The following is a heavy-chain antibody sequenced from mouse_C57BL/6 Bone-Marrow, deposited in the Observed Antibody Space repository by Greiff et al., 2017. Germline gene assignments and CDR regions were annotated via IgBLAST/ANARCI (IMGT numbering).Heavy chain of an antibody. Sequence: VQLQQPGAELVKPGASVKMSCKASGYTFTSYWITWVKQRPGHGLEWIGDIYPGNGSTNYNEKFKSKATLTVDKSSSTAYMQLRSLTSEDSAVYVCSRRDDGNYYWYFDVWGSGTTVTVSS. D-gene: IGHD2-1*01. V-gene: IGHV1-55*01. CDR1: GYTFTSYW. CDR2: IYPGNGST. CDR3: SRRDDGNYYWYFDV. J-gene: IGHJ1*01.